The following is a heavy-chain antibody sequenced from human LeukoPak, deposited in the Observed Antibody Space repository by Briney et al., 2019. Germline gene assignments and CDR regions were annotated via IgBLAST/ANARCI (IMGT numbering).Heavy chain of an antibody. Sequence: PGGSLRLSCAASGFTFSSFAMSWVRPAPGQGLGWVSAISGSGGSTYHADSVKGRFTISRDNSKNTLYLQMNSLRAEDTAVYYCARWRMKYYFDYWGQGTLVTVSS. CDR2: ISGSGGST. D-gene: IGHD2-8*01. J-gene: IGHJ4*02. V-gene: IGHV3-23*01. CDR1: GFTFSSFA. CDR3: ARWRMKYYFDY.